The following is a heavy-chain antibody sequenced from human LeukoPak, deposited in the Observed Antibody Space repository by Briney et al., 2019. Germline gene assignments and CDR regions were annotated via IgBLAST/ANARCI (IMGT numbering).Heavy chain of an antibody. J-gene: IGHJ5*02. V-gene: IGHV4-59*01. CDR1: GGSISSYY. CDR2: IYYSGST. D-gene: IGHD6-13*01. CDR3: ARDRDSSSWYGSGFDP. Sequence: SEALSLTCTVSGGSISSYYWSWIRQPPGKGLEWIGYIYYSGSTNYNPSLKSRVTIPVDTSKNRFSLKLSSVTAADTAVYYCARDRDSSSWYGSGFDPWGQGTLVTVSS.